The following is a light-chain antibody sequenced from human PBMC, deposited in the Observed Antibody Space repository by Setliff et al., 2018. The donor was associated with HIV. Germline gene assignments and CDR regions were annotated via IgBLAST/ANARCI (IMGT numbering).Light chain of an antibody. CDR3: CSYAGSYTVL. J-gene: IGLJ2*01. Sequence: QSVLAQPRSVSGSPGQSVTMSCTGTSSDVGGYNYVSWYQQHPGKAPKLMIYDVSKRPSGVPDRFSGSKSGNTAFLTTSGLQGEDEADYYCCSYAGSYTVLFGGGTKVTVL. CDR2: DVS. V-gene: IGLV2-11*01. CDR1: SSDVGGYNY.